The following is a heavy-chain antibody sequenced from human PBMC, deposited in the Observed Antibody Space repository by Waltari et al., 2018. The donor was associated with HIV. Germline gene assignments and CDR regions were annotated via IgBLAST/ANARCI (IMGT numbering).Heavy chain of an antibody. CDR2: ISSNGGST. D-gene: IGHD3-10*01. CDR1: GFTFSSYA. J-gene: IGHJ4*02. Sequence: EVQLVESGGGLVQPGGSLRLSCSASGFTFSSYALPWVRQAPGKGLEYVSAISSNGGSTYYADSVKGRFTISRDNSKNTLYLQMSSLRAEDTAVYYCVKPLWFGELSGTYWGQGTLVTVSS. V-gene: IGHV3-64D*06. CDR3: VKPLWFGELSGTY.